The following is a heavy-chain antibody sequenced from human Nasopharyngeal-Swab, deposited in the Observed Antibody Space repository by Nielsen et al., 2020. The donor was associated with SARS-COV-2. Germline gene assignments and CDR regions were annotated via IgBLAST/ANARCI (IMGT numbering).Heavy chain of an antibody. CDR1: GGSISSYY. V-gene: IGHV4-59*01. D-gene: IGHD3-22*01. CDR3: ARGDVGYYDSSGYSYYFDY. Sequence: SETLSLTCTVSGGSISSYYWSWIRQPPGKGLGWIGYIYYSGSTNYNPSLKSRVTISVDTSKNQFSLKLSSVTAADTAVYYCARGDVGYYDSSGYSYYFDYWGQGTLVTVSS. J-gene: IGHJ4*02. CDR2: IYYSGST.